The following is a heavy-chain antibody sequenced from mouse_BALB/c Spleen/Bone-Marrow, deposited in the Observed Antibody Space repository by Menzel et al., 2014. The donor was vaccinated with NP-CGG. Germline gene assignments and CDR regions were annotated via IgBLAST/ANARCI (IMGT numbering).Heavy chain of an antibody. J-gene: IGHJ3*01. CDR3: ARYDGPAWFAY. CDR2: INPSNGRT. V-gene: IGHV1S81*02. D-gene: IGHD2-3*01. CDR1: AYSFTTYW. Sequence: QVHVKQSGAELVKPGASVMLSCKASAYSFTTYWIHWVKQRPGQGLEWIGEINPSNGRTNYNEKFKSKATLTVDKSSSTAYMQLSSLTSEDSAVYYCARYDGPAWFAYWGQGTLVTVSA.